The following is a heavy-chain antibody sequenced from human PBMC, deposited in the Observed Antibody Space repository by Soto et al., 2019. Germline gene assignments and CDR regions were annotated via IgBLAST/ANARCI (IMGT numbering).Heavy chain of an antibody. V-gene: IGHV3-23*01. Sequence: PGGSLRLSCAASGFSFSGYAMNWVRQAPGKGLEWVSSISGSGVTANYADSVKGRFTISRDNSNNIVYLQINSLRADDTAVYYWAKDRRAYNGAYFDNGGHGTLVTVPS. D-gene: IGHD1-1*01. CDR1: GFSFSGYA. CDR2: ISGSGVTA. J-gene: IGHJ4*01. CDR3: AKDRRAYNGAYFDN.